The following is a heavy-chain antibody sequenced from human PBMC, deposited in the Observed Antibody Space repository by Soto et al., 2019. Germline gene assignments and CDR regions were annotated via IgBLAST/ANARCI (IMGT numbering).Heavy chain of an antibody. D-gene: IGHD1-26*01. Sequence: ASVKVSCKASGYTFTGYYIHCVLQAPGQWLEWMAWINPNSGGTNYAQKFQGRVTMTRDTSISTAYMELTRLRSDDTAVYYCARTGGSYYDGSFDYWGQGTLVTVSS. V-gene: IGHV1-2*02. J-gene: IGHJ4*02. CDR3: ARTGGSYYDGSFDY. CDR2: INPNSGGT. CDR1: GYTFTGYY.